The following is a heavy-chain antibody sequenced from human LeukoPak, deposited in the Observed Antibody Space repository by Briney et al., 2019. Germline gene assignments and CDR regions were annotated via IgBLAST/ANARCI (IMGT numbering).Heavy chain of an antibody. D-gene: IGHD3-16*01. CDR2: ISYDGSNK. J-gene: IGHJ6*02. V-gene: IGHV3-30-3*01. CDR1: GFTFSSYA. CDR3: ARGHYATPYGMDV. Sequence: GRSLRLSCAASGFTFSSYAMHWVRQAPGKGLEWLAVISYDGSNKYYADSVKGRFTISRDNSKNTLYLQMNSLRAEDTAVYYCARGHYATPYGMDVWGQGTTVTVSS.